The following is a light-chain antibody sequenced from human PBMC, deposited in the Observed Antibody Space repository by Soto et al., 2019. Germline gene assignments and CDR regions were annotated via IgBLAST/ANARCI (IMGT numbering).Light chain of an antibody. Sequence: QSALTQPAFVSGSPGQSITISCTGTSSDVGGYNYVSWYQHPPGKAPKLMISEVSNRPSGVSNRFSGSKSGNTASLTISGLQAEDEADYYCSSYTSTSTRVSGTGTKLTVL. CDR3: SSYTSTSTRV. J-gene: IGLJ1*01. CDR2: EVS. V-gene: IGLV2-14*01. CDR1: SSDVGGYNY.